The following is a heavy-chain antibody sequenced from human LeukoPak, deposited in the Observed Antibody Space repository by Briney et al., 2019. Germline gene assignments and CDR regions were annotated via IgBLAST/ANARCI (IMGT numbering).Heavy chain of an antibody. CDR3: ATDLSGSGGAAAFDY. CDR1: GYTLTELS. D-gene: IGHD6-13*01. Sequence: ASVKVSCKVSGYTLTELSMHWVRQAPGKGLEWMGGFDPEDGETIYAQKFQGRVTMTEDTSTDTAYMELSSLRSEDTAVYYSATDLSGSGGAAAFDYWGQGTLVTVSS. CDR2: FDPEDGET. V-gene: IGHV1-24*01. J-gene: IGHJ4*02.